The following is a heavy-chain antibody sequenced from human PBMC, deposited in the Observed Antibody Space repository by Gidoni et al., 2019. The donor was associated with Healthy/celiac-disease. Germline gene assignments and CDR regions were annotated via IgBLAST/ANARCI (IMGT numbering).Heavy chain of an antibody. V-gene: IGHV3-30*18. CDR2: ISYDGSNK. Sequence: QVQLVESGGGVVQPGRSLRLSCAASGFTFSSYGLHWVRQAPGKGLEWVAVISYDGSNKYYADSVKGRFTISRDNSKNTLYLQMNSLRAEDTAVYYCSKPHDYGDYEGWFDPWGQGTLVTVSS. CDR3: SKPHDYGDYEGWFDP. D-gene: IGHD4-17*01. J-gene: IGHJ5*02. CDR1: GFTFSSYG.